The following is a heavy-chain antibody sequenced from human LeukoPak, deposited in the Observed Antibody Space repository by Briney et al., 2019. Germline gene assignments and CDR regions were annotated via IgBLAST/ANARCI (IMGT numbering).Heavy chain of an antibody. CDR1: GFTFSYYG. CDR3: AKSHLPNAYSGTYYCDY. D-gene: IGHD1-26*01. V-gene: IGHV3-30*02. Sequence: GGSLRLSCAASGFTFSYYGMHWVRQAPGKGLEGVAFIRYDESKKFYGDSVKGRFTISRDNSKNTLYLQMNSLRTEDTAVYYCAKSHLPNAYSGTYYCDYWGQGTRVTVSS. CDR2: IRYDESKK. J-gene: IGHJ4*02.